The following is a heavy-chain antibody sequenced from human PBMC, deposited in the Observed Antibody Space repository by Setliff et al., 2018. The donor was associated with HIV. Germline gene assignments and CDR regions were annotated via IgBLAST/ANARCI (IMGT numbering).Heavy chain of an antibody. V-gene: IGHV5-51*01. Sequence: GESLKISCKGSGYSFTNYWIGWVRQMPGKGLEWMGIIYPGDSDTRYSPSFQGQVTISADKSISTAYLQWSSLKASDTAMYYCARLSGLYYYDSSGYYYGHYFNYWGQGTLVTVSS. J-gene: IGHJ4*02. CDR3: ARLSGLYYYDSSGYYYGHYFNY. CDR1: GYSFTNYW. D-gene: IGHD3-22*01. CDR2: IYPGDSDT.